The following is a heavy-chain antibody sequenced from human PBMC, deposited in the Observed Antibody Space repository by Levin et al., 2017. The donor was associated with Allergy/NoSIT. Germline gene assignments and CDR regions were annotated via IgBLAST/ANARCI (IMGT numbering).Heavy chain of an antibody. CDR2: IYPGDSDT. CDR1: GYTFTSYW. Sequence: GGSLRLSCKGSGYTFTSYWIGWVRQMPGKGLEWMGIIYPGDSDTRYSPSFQGQVTISADKSIITAYLQWSSLKAAATAMYYCGRRAAAGNWFDPWGQGTLVTVSS. D-gene: IGHD6-13*01. CDR3: GRRAAAGNWFDP. J-gene: IGHJ5*02. V-gene: IGHV5-51*01.